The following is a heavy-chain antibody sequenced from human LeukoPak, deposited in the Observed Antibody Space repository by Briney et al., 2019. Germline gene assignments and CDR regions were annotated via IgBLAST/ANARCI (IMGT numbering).Heavy chain of an antibody. CDR2: IGSKAFNYAT. V-gene: IGHV3-73*01. D-gene: IGHD6-13*01. J-gene: IGHJ4*02. CDR3: TRHLDGIAAYDY. Sequence: GGSLKLSCVASGFTFSGCAVHWVRQAPGKGLEWVGRIGSKAFNYATVYAASAEGRFTISRDDSKGTAFLQMNSLKTEDTAVYYCTRHLDGIAAYDYWGQGSLVTVSS. CDR1: GFTFSGCA.